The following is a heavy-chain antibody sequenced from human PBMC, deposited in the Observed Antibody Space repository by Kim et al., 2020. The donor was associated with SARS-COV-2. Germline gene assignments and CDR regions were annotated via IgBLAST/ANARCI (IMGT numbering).Heavy chain of an antibody. J-gene: IGHJ4*02. CDR2: T. V-gene: IGHV4-59*01. CDR3: ARAKASVGFDY. D-gene: IGHD2-15*01. Sequence: TNDNPSLERRGTISVDTSKNELSLKLSSVTAADTAVYYCARAKASVGFDYWGQGTLVTVSS.